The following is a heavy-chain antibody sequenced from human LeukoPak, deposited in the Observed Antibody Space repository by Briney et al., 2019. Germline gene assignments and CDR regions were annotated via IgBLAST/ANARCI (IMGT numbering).Heavy chain of an antibody. CDR3: AKEPRAYCGGDCPIDY. V-gene: IGHV3-23*01. J-gene: IGHJ4*02. D-gene: IGHD2-21*02. Sequence: PGGSLGLSCAASGFTFSSYATSWVRQAPGKGLEWVSAISGSGGSTYYADSVKGRFTISRDNSKNTLYLQMNSLRAEDTAVYYCAKEPRAYCGGDCPIDYWGQGTLVTVSS. CDR2: ISGSGGST. CDR1: GFTFSSYA.